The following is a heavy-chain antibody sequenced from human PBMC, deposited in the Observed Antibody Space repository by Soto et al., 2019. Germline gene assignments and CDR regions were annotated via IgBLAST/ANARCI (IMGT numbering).Heavy chain of an antibody. D-gene: IGHD5-12*01. Sequence: GGSLRLSCAASGFTFDDYAMHWVRQAPGKGLEWVSGISWNSGSIGYADSVKGRFTISRDNAKNSLYLQMNSLRAEDTALYYCAKDNNLRLRLGNAFDIWGQGTMVTGSS. CDR2: ISWNSGSI. J-gene: IGHJ3*02. V-gene: IGHV3-9*01. CDR3: AKDNNLRLRLGNAFDI. CDR1: GFTFDDYA.